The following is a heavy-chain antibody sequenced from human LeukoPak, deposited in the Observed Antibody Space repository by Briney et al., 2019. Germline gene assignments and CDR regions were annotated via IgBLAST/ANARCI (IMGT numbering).Heavy chain of an antibody. CDR3: ARGYYDFWSGYSYYYYYYGMDV. CDR2: IYYSGST. CDR1: GGSISSYY. Sequence: ETLSLTCTVSGGSISSYYWSWIRQPPGKGLEWIGYIYYSGSTNYNPSLKSRVTISVDTSKNQFSLKLSSVTAADTAVYYCARGYYDFWSGYSYYYYYYGMDVWGQGTTVTVSS. V-gene: IGHV4-59*01. D-gene: IGHD3-3*01. J-gene: IGHJ6*02.